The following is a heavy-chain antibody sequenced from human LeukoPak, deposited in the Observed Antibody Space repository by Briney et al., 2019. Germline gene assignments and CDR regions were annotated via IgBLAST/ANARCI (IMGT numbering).Heavy chain of an antibody. D-gene: IGHD6-19*01. J-gene: IGHJ4*02. Sequence: GGSLRLSCAASGFSFSDYYMSWIRQAPGKGLEWVSYISSNGSSIYYADSVKGRFTISRDNANNSLYLQMNSLRAEDTAVYYCARESNSSGWYLGGFDYWGREPWSPSPQ. CDR2: ISSNGSSI. CDR1: GFSFSDYY. CDR3: ARESNSSGWYLGGFDY. V-gene: IGHV3-11*04.